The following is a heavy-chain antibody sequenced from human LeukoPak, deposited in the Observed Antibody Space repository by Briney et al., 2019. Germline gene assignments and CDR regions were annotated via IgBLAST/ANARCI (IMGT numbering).Heavy chain of an antibody. CDR1: GFTFSSYA. J-gene: IGHJ4*02. V-gene: IGHV3-23*01. Sequence: PVGALRLSSVPSGFTFSSYAMSSVRQPPGQVRVWDSAIRAREGGTYYVDSQKGRFTISRENSQNTLYLQMNSLRAEDTAVYSCAKDLRLLNDYNTLLFHYWGQGTLVSVSS. CDR3: AKDLRLLNDYNTLLFHY. CDR2: IRAREGGT. D-gene: IGHD5-24*01.